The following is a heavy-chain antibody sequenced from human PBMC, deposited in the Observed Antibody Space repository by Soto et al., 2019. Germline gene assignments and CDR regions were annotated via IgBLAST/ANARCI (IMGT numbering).Heavy chain of an antibody. D-gene: IGHD2-15*01. Sequence: EVQLVESGGDLIQPGGSLRLSCAASGFTVNNNYMTWVRQAPGKGLEWVSVIYSGGTTYYADSVKGRFTISRDSSKNTLYLQMNSLRAEDTAVYYCARPPLPYCSGGSCYFAWGQGTLVTVSS. J-gene: IGHJ5*02. V-gene: IGHV3-53*01. CDR2: IYSGGTT. CDR1: GFTVNNNY. CDR3: ARPPLPYCSGGSCYFA.